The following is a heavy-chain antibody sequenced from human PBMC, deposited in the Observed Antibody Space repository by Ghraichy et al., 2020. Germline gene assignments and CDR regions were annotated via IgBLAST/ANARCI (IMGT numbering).Heavy chain of an antibody. CDR2: IGRSGGNT. D-gene: IGHD3-10*01. Sequence: GGSLRLSCAAPGSTFRNYAMTWVRPAPGKGLRWISGIGRSGGNTSYADFVKGRFSISRDTSKNTLYLQMNSLRAEDTAIYFCAKERLPYGSGTHDYWGQGTLVTVSS. CDR1: GSTFRNYA. CDR3: AKERLPYGSGTHDY. V-gene: IGHV3-23*01. J-gene: IGHJ4*02.